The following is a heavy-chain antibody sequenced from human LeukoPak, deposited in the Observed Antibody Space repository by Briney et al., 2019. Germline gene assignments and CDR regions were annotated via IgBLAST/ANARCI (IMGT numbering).Heavy chain of an antibody. CDR1: GYSFINYW. CDR3: ARYSGYAIDY. D-gene: IGHD5-12*01. CDR2: IYPGDSDT. J-gene: IGHJ4*02. V-gene: IGHV5-51*01. Sequence: GESLKISCKGSGYSFINYWIGWVRRMPGKGLEWMGIIYPGDSDTRYSPSFQGQVTISADKSISTAYLQWSSLKASDTAMYYCARYSGYAIDYWGQGTLVAVSS.